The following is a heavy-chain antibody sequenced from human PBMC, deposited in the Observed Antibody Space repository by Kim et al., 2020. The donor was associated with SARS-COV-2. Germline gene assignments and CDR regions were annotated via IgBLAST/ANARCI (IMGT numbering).Heavy chain of an antibody. CDR1: GFTFSDHY. Sequence: GGSLRLSCAASGFTFSDHYMDWVRQAPGKGLEWVGRTRNKANSYTTEYAASVKGRFTISRDDSKNSLYLQMNSLKTEDTAVYYCARAVTGDYVTGGYYYYGMDVWGQGTTVTVSS. CDR3: ARAVTGDYVTGGYYYYGMDV. CDR2: TRNKANSYTT. J-gene: IGHJ6*02. D-gene: IGHD4-17*01. V-gene: IGHV3-72*01.